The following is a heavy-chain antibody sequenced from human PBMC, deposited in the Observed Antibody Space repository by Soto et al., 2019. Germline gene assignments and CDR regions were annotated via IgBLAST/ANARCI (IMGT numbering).Heavy chain of an antibody. J-gene: IGHJ4*02. Sequence: PGGSLRLSCVVSGLTFSNYAMNWVRQAPGKGLEWVSVLSASGDGAYYADSVKGRFTISRDNSRNTLYLQMNSLRAEDTAIYYCTKDQKTIPRLFDYWGQGPLVTVSS. D-gene: IGHD3-3*01. CDR3: TKDQKTIPRLFDY. V-gene: IGHV3-23*01. CDR2: LSASGDGA. CDR1: GLTFSNYA.